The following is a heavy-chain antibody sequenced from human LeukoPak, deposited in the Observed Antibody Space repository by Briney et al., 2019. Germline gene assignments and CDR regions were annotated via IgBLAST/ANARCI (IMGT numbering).Heavy chain of an antibody. CDR2: IYHSGST. D-gene: IGHD6-19*01. V-gene: IGHV4-38-2*02. J-gene: IGHJ4*02. CDR3: ARDLYSSGWGYFDY. CDR1: GYSISSGYY. Sequence: SETLSLTCTISGYSISSGYYWGWIRQPPGKGLEWIGSIYHSGSTYYNPSLKSQVTISLDTSENQFSLKLSSVTAADTAVYYCARDLYSSGWGYFDYWGQGALVTVSS.